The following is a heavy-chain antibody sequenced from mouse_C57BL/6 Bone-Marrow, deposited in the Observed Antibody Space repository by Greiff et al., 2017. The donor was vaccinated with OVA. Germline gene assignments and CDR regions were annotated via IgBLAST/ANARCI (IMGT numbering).Heavy chain of an antibody. CDR3: ARNGYYGSSNWYFDV. J-gene: IGHJ1*03. D-gene: IGHD1-1*01. CDR2: INSDGGST. CDR1: EYEFPSHD. Sequence: EVMLVESGGGLVQPGESLKLSCESNEYEFPSHDMSWVRKTPEKRLELVAAINSDGGSTYYPDTMERRFIISRDNTKKTLYRQMSSLRSEDTALYYCARNGYYGSSNWYFDVWGTGTTVTVSS. V-gene: IGHV5-2*01.